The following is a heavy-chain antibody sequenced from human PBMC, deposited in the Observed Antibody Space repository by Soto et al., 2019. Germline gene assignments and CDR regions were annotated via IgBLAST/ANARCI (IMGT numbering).Heavy chain of an antibody. J-gene: IGHJ6*02. CDR3: AKDGTEAHGGVFYYYYGMDV. Sequence: HGCCVRICGAPCRLTVSSYAMSGVRQDPGQALEWVSAISGSGGSTYYADPVKGRFTISRDNSKNTLYLQMNSLRAEDTAVYYCAKDGTEAHGGVFYYYYGMDVWGQGTTVTVSS. CDR2: ISGSGGST. V-gene: IGHV3-23*01. CDR1: RLTVSSYA. D-gene: IGHD4-17*01.